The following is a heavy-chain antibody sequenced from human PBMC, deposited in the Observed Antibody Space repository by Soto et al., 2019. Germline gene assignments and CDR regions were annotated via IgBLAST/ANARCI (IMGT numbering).Heavy chain of an antibody. J-gene: IGHJ3*02. Sequence: PSETLSLTCAVYGGSFSGYYWSWIRQPPGKGLEWIGEINHSGSTNYNSSLKSRVTISVDTSKNQFSLKLSSVTAADTAVYYCARSSWIQLWLSHAFDIWGQGTMVTVSS. CDR3: ARSSWIQLWLSHAFDI. D-gene: IGHD5-18*01. V-gene: IGHV4-34*01. CDR2: INHSGST. CDR1: GGSFSGYY.